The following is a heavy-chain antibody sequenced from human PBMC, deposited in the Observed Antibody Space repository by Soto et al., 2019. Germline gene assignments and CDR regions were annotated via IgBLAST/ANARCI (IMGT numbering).Heavy chain of an antibody. Sequence: QVQLVQSGAEVKKPGASVKVSCKASGYTFTSYAVHWVRQAPGQRLAWMGWINAGNGNTNYSKKFQGRVTITRDTSASTAYMELSSLSSDDPAVYSCARDLGFGLSDFWGQGTLVTVSS. J-gene: IGHJ4*02. V-gene: IGHV1-3*01. CDR3: ARDLGFGLSDF. CDR1: GYTFTSYA. D-gene: IGHD3-10*01. CDR2: INAGNGNT.